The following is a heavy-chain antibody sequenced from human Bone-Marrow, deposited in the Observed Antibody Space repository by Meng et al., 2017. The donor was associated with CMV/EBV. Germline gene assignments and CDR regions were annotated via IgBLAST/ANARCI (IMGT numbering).Heavy chain of an antibody. D-gene: IGHD3-10*01. CDR3: TTVSITMLRGVIGRSGPFDY. CDR2: IKSKTDGGTT. Sequence: GESLKISCAASGFTFSNAWMSWVRQAPGKGLEWVGRIKSKTDGGTTDYAAPVKGRFTISRDDAKNTPYLQMNSLKTEDTAVYYCTTVSITMLRGVIGRSGPFDYWGQGTLVTVSS. CDR1: GFTFSNAW. V-gene: IGHV3-15*01. J-gene: IGHJ4*02.